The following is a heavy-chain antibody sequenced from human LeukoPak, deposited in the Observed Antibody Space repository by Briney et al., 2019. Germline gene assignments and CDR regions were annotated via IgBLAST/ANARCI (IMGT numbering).Heavy chain of an antibody. CDR2: INWNGDRT. D-gene: IGHD3-10*01. CDR3: ARRDYYGSGSPDF. V-gene: IGHV3-20*04. CDR1: GFTFHGYG. J-gene: IGHJ4*02. Sequence: GGSLRLSCAASGFTFHGYGMSWVRQSPGKGLEWVSGINWNGDRTGYADSVKGRFTISRDNAKKSLYLQMNSLRAEDTALYYYARRDYYGSGSPDFWGQGTLVTVSS.